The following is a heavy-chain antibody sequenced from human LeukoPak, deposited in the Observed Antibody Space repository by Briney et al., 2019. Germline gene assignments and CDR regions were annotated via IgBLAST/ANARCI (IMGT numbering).Heavy chain of an antibody. Sequence: GGSLRLSCAASGFTFSSYSMNWVRQAPGKGLEWVSYISSSSSTIYYADSVKGRFTISRDNAKNSLYLQMNSLRAEDTAVYYCARDPSVVCSGGSCYAFDIWGQGTMVTVSS. V-gene: IGHV3-48*04. J-gene: IGHJ3*02. CDR3: ARDPSVVCSGGSCYAFDI. CDR2: ISSSSSTI. CDR1: GFTFSSYS. D-gene: IGHD2-15*01.